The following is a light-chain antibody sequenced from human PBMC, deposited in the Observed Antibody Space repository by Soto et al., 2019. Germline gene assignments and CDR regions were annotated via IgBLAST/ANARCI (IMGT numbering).Light chain of an antibody. CDR2: AAS. CDR1: QTITSNY. V-gene: IGKV3-20*01. Sequence: EIVLTQSPGTLSLSPGERATLSCMASQTITSNYLAWYQQKPGQAPRLLIYAASNMATGIPDRFSGSGSGTEFTLTISGLEPEYFAVYYCQQYDSSLWTFGQGTKVEIK. CDR3: QQYDSSLWT. J-gene: IGKJ1*01.